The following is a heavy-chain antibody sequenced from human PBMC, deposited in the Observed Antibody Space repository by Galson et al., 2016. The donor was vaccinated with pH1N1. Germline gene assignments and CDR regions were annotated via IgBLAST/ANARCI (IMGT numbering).Heavy chain of an antibody. J-gene: IGHJ4*02. Sequence: SLRLSCASSGFTISDYWMTWVRQAPGKGLEWVANIKQDGSEKYYVDSVKGRFTISRDNAKNSLYLQMNSLRAEDTAVYYCAKDNVRYYFGSGSFYFDYWGQGTLVTVSS. CDR3: AKDNVRYYFGSGSFYFDY. V-gene: IGHV3-7*03. CDR2: IKQDGSEK. CDR1: GFTISDYW. D-gene: IGHD3-10*01.